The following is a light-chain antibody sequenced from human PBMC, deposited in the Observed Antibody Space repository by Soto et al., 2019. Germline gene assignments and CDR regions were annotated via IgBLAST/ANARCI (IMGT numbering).Light chain of an antibody. V-gene: IGKV1-39*01. CDR2: AAS. CDR1: QSISTF. CDR3: QQSFSALIFT. Sequence: DIQMTQSPSSLSASVGDRVTITCRASQSISTFLNWYQHKPGKAPTLLIYAASSLQSGVPSRFSGSGSGTDFTLTISNLQPEYFATYYCQQSFSALIFTFGPGTKVDIK. J-gene: IGKJ3*01.